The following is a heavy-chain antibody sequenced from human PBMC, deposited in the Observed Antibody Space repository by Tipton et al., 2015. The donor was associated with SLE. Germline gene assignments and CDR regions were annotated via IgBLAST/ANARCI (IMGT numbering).Heavy chain of an antibody. Sequence: SLRLSCAASGASGFMFDNNAMSWVRQAPGQGLEWISGISGSGEEIHYADSVKGRFTISRDTSKSTVYLQMNRLRAEDTAIYYCARYMGYYGEDLDYWGQGTLVTVSS. CDR2: ISGSGEEI. V-gene: IGHV3-23*01. CDR3: ARYMGYYGEDLDY. J-gene: IGHJ4*02. D-gene: IGHD4-17*01. CDR1: GFMFDNNA.